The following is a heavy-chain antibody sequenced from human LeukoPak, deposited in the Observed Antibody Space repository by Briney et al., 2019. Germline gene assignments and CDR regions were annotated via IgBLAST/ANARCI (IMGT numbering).Heavy chain of an antibody. D-gene: IGHD2-2*01. CDR3: ARTVRRGYVVVVPAVSGGFDP. V-gene: IGHV4-59*08. Sequence: SETLSLTCTVSGGSISSYYWSWIRQPPGKGLEWIGYIYYSGSTNYNPSLKSRATISVDTSKNQFSLKLNSVTAADTAVYYCARTVRRGYVVVVPAVSGGFDPWGQGTLVTVSS. J-gene: IGHJ5*02. CDR1: GGSISSYY. CDR2: IYYSGST.